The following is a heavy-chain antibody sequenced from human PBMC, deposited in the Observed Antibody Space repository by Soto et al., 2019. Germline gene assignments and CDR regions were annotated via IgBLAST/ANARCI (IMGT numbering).Heavy chain of an antibody. CDR1: GGSISSSSYY. V-gene: IGHV4-39*01. J-gene: IGHJ4*02. CDR2: IYYSGST. CDR3: ARLHSSRWYTRFDY. D-gene: IGHD6-13*01. Sequence: PSETLSLTCTVSGGSISSSSYYWGWIRQPPGKGLEWIGSIYYSGSTYYNPSLKSRVTISVDTSKNQFSLKLSSVTAADTAVYYCARLHSSRWYTRFDYWGQGTLVTVSS.